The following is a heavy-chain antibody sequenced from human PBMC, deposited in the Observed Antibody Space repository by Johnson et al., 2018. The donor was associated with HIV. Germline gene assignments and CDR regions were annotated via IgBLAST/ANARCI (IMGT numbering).Heavy chain of an antibody. D-gene: IGHD5-24*01. Sequence: VQLVESGGGLIQPGGSLRLSCAASGFTVSSNYMSWVRQAPGKGLEWVSVIYSGGSTYYTDSVKGRFTISRDNSKNTLYLQMKSLRAEDTAVYYCAKDRGQFGDGVPDAFDIWGQGTMVTVSS. V-gene: IGHV3-53*01. CDR2: IYSGGST. J-gene: IGHJ3*02. CDR1: GFTVSSNY. CDR3: AKDRGQFGDGVPDAFDI.